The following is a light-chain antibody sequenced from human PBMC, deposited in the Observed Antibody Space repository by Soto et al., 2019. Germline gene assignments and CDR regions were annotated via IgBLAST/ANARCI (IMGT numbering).Light chain of an antibody. Sequence: EIVLTQSPGTLSLSPGERATLSCRASQSVSSNYLAWYQQKPGQAPRLLIYGASSWATGIPDRFSGSGSGTDFTLTISRLEPEDFAVYYCHQYGSAPYTFGQGTKLEIK. CDR3: HQYGSAPYT. CDR2: GAS. V-gene: IGKV3-20*01. J-gene: IGKJ2*01. CDR1: QSVSSNY.